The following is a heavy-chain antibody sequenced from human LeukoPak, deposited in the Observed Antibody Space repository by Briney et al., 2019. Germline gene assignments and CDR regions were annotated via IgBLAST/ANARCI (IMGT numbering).Heavy chain of an antibody. CDR1: GGSLSSGSYY. D-gene: IGHD3-10*01. V-gene: IGHV4-39*01. CDR2: IYYSGST. Sequence: SETLSLTCTVSGGSLSSGSYYWGWIRQPPGKGLEWIGSIYYSGSTYYNPSLKSRVTISVDTSMNQVSLKLNSVTAADTAVYYCVRLWLGERPPDVWGQGTTVTVSS. J-gene: IGHJ6*02. CDR3: VRLWLGERPPDV.